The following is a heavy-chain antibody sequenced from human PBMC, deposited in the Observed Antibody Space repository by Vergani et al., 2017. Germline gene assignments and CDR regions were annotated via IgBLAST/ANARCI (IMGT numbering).Heavy chain of an antibody. CDR2: IYYSGST. D-gene: IGHD6-13*01. V-gene: IGHV4-39*01. CDR1: GGSIRSTFYY. J-gene: IGHJ6*03. Sequence: QLQLQESDPGLVKPSETLSLTCTVSGGSIRSTFYYWGWIRQPPGKGLEWIGTIYYSGSTYYNPSLKSRVTISVYTSKNQFSLKLNSETAADTAVYYCARHKEQLVPGNYYYYYYMDVWGKGTTVTVSS. CDR3: ARHKEQLVPGNYYYYYYMDV.